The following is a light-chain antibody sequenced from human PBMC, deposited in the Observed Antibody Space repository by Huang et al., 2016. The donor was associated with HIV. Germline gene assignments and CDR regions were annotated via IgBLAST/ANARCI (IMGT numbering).Light chain of an antibody. J-gene: IGKJ3*01. CDR3: QRSYRT. V-gene: IGKV1-39*01. CDR1: HSISTY. CDR2: GAS. Sequence: DIQMTQSPSSLSASVGDRVTITCRASHSISTYLNWYQQKPEKAPKLLIYGASILQSGVRSRFSGSGSGTDFTLSISSLQPEDFETYYCQRSYRTFGPGTKVDIK.